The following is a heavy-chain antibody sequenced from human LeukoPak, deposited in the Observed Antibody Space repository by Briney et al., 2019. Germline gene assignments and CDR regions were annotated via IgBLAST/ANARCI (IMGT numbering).Heavy chain of an antibody. D-gene: IGHD3-10*01. J-gene: IGHJ6*03. CDR1: GVPISSYY. Sequence: PSETLSLTCTVSGVPISSYYMSWIRQPAGKGLEWIWTIYTSRSTTYNSSLKSRVTMSVDTSKNHCSLKLSSVTVEDTAVYYWARAHYYGSGSSFYYYYYMDVWGKGITVIVSS. V-gene: IGHV4-4*07. CDR2: IYTSRST. CDR3: ARAHYYGSGSSFYYYYYMDV.